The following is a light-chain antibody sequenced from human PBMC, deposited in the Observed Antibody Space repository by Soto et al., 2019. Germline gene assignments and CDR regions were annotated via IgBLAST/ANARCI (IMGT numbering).Light chain of an antibody. V-gene: IGKV1-5*03. Sequence: DIQMTQSPSTLSASVGDRVTITCRASQSISSWLAWYQQKPGKAPKLLIYKASSLQSGVPSRFSGSGSGTEFPLTISSLQPDDLATYYCQQYNSYSPWTFGQGTKVEIK. CDR2: KAS. CDR1: QSISSW. CDR3: QQYNSYSPWT. J-gene: IGKJ1*01.